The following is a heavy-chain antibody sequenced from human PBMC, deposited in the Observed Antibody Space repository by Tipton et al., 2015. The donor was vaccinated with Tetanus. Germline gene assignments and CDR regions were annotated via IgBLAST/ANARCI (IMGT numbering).Heavy chain of an antibody. J-gene: IGHJ5*02. CDR3: ARERGGGRVVRLNWFDP. D-gene: IGHD6-6*01. V-gene: IGHV4-31*03. CDR1: GGSLSSCGFF. Sequence: TLSLTCTVSGGSLSSCGFFWNWMRQFPGKGLERIGYVYYSGCTFYNPSLKSRVSISVDTSKNQFSLNLTSVTAADTAVYYCARERGGGRVVRLNWFDPWGHGTLVTVSS. CDR2: VYYSGCT.